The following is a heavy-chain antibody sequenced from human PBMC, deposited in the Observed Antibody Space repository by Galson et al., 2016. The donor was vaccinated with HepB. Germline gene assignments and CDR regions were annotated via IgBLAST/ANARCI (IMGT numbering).Heavy chain of an antibody. D-gene: IGHD6-13*01. CDR1: GYSFINYA. CDR3: ARGIPAAGMGIGGVKYGMDV. Sequence: SVKVSCKASGYSFINYAMHWVRQAPGQGLEYMGWINAANGNAKSLQKFQGRVTITMDTSATTAYMDLTSLRSEDTAVYYCARGIPAAGMGIGGVKYGMDVWGQGTMVTVS. CDR2: INAANGNA. J-gene: IGHJ6*02. V-gene: IGHV1-3*01.